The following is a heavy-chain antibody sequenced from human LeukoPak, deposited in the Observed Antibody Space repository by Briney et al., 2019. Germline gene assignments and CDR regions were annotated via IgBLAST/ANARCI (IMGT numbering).Heavy chain of an antibody. CDR3: ARDTHYYDSSGRDC. V-gene: IGHV1-69*13. D-gene: IGHD3-22*01. J-gene: IGHJ4*02. CDR1: GGTFSSYA. Sequence: SVKVSCKASGGTFSSYAISRVRQAPGQGLEWMGGIIPIFGTANYAQKFQGRVTITADESTSTAYMELSSLRSEDTAVYYCARDTHYYDSSGRDCWGQGTLVTVSS. CDR2: IIPIFGTA.